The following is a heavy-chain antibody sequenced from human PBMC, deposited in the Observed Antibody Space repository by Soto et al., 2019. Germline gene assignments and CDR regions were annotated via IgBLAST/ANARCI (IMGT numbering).Heavy chain of an antibody. CDR3: ARDLGSQIRLSMWDSWFDP. J-gene: IGHJ5*02. D-gene: IGHD1-26*01. V-gene: IGHV4-39*07. CDR1: GGSISSSSYY. CDR2: IYHSGRT. Sequence: PSETLSLTCTVSGGSISSSSYYWGWIRQPPGKGQGWIGSIYHSGRTNYNPSLRGRVTISVDKSKNQFSLKLISVTAADTAVYFCARDLGSQIRLSMWDSWFDPWGQGIQVTVSS.